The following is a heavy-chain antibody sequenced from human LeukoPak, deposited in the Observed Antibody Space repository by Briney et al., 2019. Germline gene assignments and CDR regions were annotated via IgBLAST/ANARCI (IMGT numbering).Heavy chain of an antibody. D-gene: IGHD3-22*01. CDR2: IIPIFGTA. J-gene: IGHJ4*02. CDR3: AREGLNYYDSNGYPPNLDY. Sequence: SVKVSCKASGGTFSSYAISWVRQAPGQGLEWMGGIIPIFGTANYAQKFQGRVTITADESTSTAYMELSSLRSEDTAVYYCAREGLNYYDSNGYPPNLDYWGQGTLVTVSS. V-gene: IGHV1-69*13. CDR1: GGTFSSYA.